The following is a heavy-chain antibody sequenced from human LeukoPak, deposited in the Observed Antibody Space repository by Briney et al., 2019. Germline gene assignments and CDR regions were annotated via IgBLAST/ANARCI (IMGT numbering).Heavy chain of an antibody. J-gene: IGHJ4*02. V-gene: IGHV4-39*01. D-gene: IGHD3-3*01. Sequence: PSETLSLTCTVSGGSIRSSSYYWGWIRQPPGKGLEWIGSIYYSGSTYYNPSLKSRVTISVDTSKNQFSLKLSSVTAADTAVYYCASITLRVLDYWGQGTLVTVSS. CDR3: ASITLRVLDY. CDR2: IYYSGST. CDR1: GGSIRSSSYY.